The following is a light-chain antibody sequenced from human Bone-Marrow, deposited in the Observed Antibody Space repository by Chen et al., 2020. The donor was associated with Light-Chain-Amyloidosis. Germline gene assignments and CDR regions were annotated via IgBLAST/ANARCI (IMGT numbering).Light chain of an antibody. CDR2: AAS. CDR3: QQTFMTPRA. CDR1: QSINNY. J-gene: IGKJ5*01. Sequence: DIQMTQSPSSLSASVGDRVTITCRASQSINNYLNWYQHRPGKAPKLLIHAASTLHGGVPSRFSGSGSWTDFTLTITSLQPEDFATYYCQQTFMTPRAFGQGARLEIK. V-gene: IGKV1-39*01.